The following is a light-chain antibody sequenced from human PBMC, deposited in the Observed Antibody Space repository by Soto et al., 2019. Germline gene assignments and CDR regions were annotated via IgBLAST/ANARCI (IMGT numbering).Light chain of an antibody. V-gene: IGKV2-28*01. Sequence: DRVLTQSPLSLTVTPGAPASISCKSSQSLLPSNGYNYLDWYLQKPGQSPQPLLYLSSTRASGVPDRFRGSCSGEDFTLKISGVEGDDVGVYCSIQTLQSPSWTFGKGTKV. CDR1: QSLLPSNGYNY. CDR3: IQTLQSPSWT. J-gene: IGKJ1*01. CDR2: LSS.